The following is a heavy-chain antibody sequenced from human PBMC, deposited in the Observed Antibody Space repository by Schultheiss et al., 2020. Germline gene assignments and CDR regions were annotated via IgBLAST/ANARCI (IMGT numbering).Heavy chain of an antibody. CDR2: IYYSGRT. J-gene: IGHJ4*02. CDR1: GGSISSYY. CDR3: ARQDDFWSGTFDY. D-gene: IGHD3-3*01. Sequence: SETLSLTCTVSGGSISSYYWSWIRQPPGKGLEWIGYIYYSGRTNYNPSLNSRVTISVDTSKGQFSLELSSVTAADTAVYYCARQDDFWSGTFDYWGQGTLVTVSS. V-gene: IGHV4-59*08.